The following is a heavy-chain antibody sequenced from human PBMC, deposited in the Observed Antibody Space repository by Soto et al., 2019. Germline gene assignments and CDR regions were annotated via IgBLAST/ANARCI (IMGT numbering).Heavy chain of an antibody. CDR3: AKAIFVIWARNRTFYTLS. Sequence: GGSLTLSCAASGFTFSSDAMCWVRHAPGKGLEWVSAMSGSGGSTYYADSVKGRFTISGDNSKNTLYLQMNSLRAEATAAYYCAKAIFVIWARNRTFYTLSWGQGPLVTVS. D-gene: IGHD3-16*02. CDR2: MSGSGGST. J-gene: IGHJ5*02. V-gene: IGHV3-23*01. CDR1: GFTFSSDA.